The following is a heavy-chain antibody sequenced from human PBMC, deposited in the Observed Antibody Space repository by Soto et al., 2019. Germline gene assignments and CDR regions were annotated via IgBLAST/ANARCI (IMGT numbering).Heavy chain of an antibody. D-gene: IGHD3-3*02. CDR2: ISSSGSTI. V-gene: IGHV3-48*03. CDR1: GFTFSSYE. Sequence: GGSLRLSCAASGFTFSSYEMNWVRQAPGKGLEWVSYISSSGSTIYYADSVKGRFTISRDNAKNSLYLQMNSLRAEDTAVYYCARASKGPYYYYGMDVWGQGTPVTVSS. J-gene: IGHJ6*02. CDR3: ARASKGPYYYYGMDV.